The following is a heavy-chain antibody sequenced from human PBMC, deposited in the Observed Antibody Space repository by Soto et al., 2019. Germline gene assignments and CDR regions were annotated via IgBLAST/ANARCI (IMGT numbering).Heavy chain of an antibody. Sequence: TLSLTCTVSGGSISSYYWSWSRQLPGKGLEWIGCLYYSGSTIYNPSLKSRVTISVDTSKNQFSLKLSSVTAADTVVYYCARDHYVYDILTGYGYYYGMDVWGQGTTVTVSS. CDR3: ARDHYVYDILTGYGYYYGMDV. CDR1: GGSISSYY. CDR2: LYYSGST. V-gene: IGHV4-59*12. D-gene: IGHD3-9*01. J-gene: IGHJ6*02.